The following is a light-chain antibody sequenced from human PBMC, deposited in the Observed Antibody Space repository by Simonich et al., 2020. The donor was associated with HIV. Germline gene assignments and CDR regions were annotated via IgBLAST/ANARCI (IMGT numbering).Light chain of an antibody. Sequence: QSALTQPASVSGSPGQSITISCTGTSSDVGGYNYVSWYHQNPGKAPTLMIYDVRNRPSGVSKRFSASKSGNTASLSISGLQAEDEADYYCSSFTSSRTLVFGGGTKLTVL. CDR3: SSFTSSRTLV. V-gene: IGLV2-14*03. CDR2: DVR. CDR1: SSDVGGYNY. J-gene: IGLJ3*02.